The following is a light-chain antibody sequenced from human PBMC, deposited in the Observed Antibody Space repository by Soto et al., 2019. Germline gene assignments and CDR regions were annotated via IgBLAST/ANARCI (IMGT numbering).Light chain of an antibody. CDR1: QTISTY. CDR2: AAS. J-gene: IGKJ2*01. V-gene: IGKV1-39*01. Sequence: DNQMTQSPSSLSASVGDRVTITCRASQTISTYLNWYQQKPGKAPKLLIYAASTLQSGVPSRFSGSGSGTDFTLTINSLQPEDFATYYCQQSHGIPYTFGQGTKLEIK. CDR3: QQSHGIPYT.